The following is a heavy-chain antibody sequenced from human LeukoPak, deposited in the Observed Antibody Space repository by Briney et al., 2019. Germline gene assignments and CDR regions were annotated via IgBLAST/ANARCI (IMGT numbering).Heavy chain of an antibody. Sequence: SETLSLTCAVSGGSINSYYWSWIRQPPGQGLEWIAYIYSSWDSNYNPSFKSRVTISVDTSKNQFSLKLTSVAAADTAIYYCARQPSGTAAFDIWGQGTMVIVSS. J-gene: IGHJ3*02. CDR3: ARQPSGTAAFDI. V-gene: IGHV4-59*08. D-gene: IGHD1/OR15-1a*01. CDR1: GGSINSYY. CDR2: IYSSWDS.